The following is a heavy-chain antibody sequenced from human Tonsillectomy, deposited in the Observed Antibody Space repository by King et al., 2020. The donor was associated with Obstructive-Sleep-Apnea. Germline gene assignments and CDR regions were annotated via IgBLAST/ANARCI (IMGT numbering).Heavy chain of an antibody. CDR3: ARVGYCSGGSCYLGNFDY. D-gene: IGHD2-15*01. Sequence: QLVQSGAEVKKPGSSVKVSCQASGGTFSSKVISWVRQAPGQGLEWMGGIIPIFGTVNYAQKFQGRVTITADESTTTAYMELSGLRSEDTAVYYCARVGYCSGGSCYLGNFDYWGQGTLVTVSS. V-gene: IGHV1-69*01. J-gene: IGHJ4*02. CDR2: IIPIFGTV. CDR1: GGTFSSKV.